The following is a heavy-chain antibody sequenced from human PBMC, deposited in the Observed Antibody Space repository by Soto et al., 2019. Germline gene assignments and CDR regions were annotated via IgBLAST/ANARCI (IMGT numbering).Heavy chain of an antibody. J-gene: IGHJ4*02. CDR3: AIDLGRRDGYNFVY. D-gene: IGHD5-12*01. Sequence: QVQLVESGRGVVQPGRSLRLSCAASGFTFSSYGMHWVRQALGKGLEWVAVIWYDGSNKYYADSVKGRFTISRDNSKNTLYLQMNSLRAEDTAVYYCAIDLGRRDGYNFVYWGQGTLVTVSS. CDR2: IWYDGSNK. V-gene: IGHV3-33*01. CDR1: GFTFSSYG.